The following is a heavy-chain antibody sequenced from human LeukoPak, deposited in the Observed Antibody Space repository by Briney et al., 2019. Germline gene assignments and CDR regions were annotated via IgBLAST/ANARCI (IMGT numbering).Heavy chain of an antibody. D-gene: IGHD6-19*01. V-gene: IGHV3-21*01. J-gene: IGHJ3*01. CDR2: ISSSSSYI. Sequence: GGSLRLSCAASGFTFSSYSMNWVRQAPGKGLEWVSSISSSSSYIYYADSVKGRFTISRDNAKNSLYLQMSSLRAEDTAVYSCARDIAVTGASAFDLWGQGTVVTVSS. CDR1: GFTFSSYS. CDR3: ARDIAVTGASAFDL.